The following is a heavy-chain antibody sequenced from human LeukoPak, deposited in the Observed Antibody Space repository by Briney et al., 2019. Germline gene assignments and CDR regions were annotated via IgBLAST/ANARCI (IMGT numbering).Heavy chain of an antibody. J-gene: IGHJ4*02. CDR2: ISSSSSYI. CDR3: ARDPSYSSSSPRGDY. CDR1: GFTFSSYS. D-gene: IGHD6-6*01. V-gene: IGHV3-21*01. Sequence: GGSLRLSCAASGFTFSSYSMNWVRQAPGEGLEWVSSISSSSSYIYYADSVKGRFTISRDNAKNSLYLQMNSLRAEDTAVYYCARDPSYSSSSPRGDYWGQGTLVTVSS.